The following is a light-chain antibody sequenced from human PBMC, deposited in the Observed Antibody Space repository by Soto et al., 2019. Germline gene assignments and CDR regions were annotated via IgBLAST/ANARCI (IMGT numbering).Light chain of an antibody. Sequence: DIQMTQSPSTLSASVGDRVTITCRASQSISNWLAWYQQKPGKAPKYLIYKASNLQSGVPSRFSGSGSGTEFTLTISSLQPDDFATYYGQQYDSYPLAFGGGTRVDIK. CDR2: KAS. CDR3: QQYDSYPLA. J-gene: IGKJ4*01. V-gene: IGKV1-5*03. CDR1: QSISNW.